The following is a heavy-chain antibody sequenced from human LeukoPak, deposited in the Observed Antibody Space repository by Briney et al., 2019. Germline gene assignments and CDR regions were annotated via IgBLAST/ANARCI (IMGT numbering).Heavy chain of an antibody. Sequence: GRSLRLSCAASGFTFDDYAMHWVRQAPGKGLEWVSGISWNSGSIGYADSVKGRFTISRDNSKNTLYLQMNSLRAEDTAVYYCAKDRQGDFDYWGQGTLVTVSS. V-gene: IGHV3-9*01. CDR1: GFTFDDYA. CDR3: AKDRQGDFDY. J-gene: IGHJ4*02. CDR2: ISWNSGSI.